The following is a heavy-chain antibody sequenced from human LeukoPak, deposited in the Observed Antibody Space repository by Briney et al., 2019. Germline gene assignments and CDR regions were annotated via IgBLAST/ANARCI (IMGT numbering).Heavy chain of an antibody. J-gene: IGHJ4*02. Sequence: SETLSLTCTVPGGSIRSYYWSWIRQPPGKGLEWIGYIYYSGSTNYNPSLKSRVSISVDTSKNQFSLKLSSVTAADTAVYYCARTGSTVTMLYPFDHWGQGTLVTVSS. CDR2: IYYSGST. CDR3: ARTGSTVTMLYPFDH. CDR1: GGSIRSYY. D-gene: IGHD4-17*01. V-gene: IGHV4-59*01.